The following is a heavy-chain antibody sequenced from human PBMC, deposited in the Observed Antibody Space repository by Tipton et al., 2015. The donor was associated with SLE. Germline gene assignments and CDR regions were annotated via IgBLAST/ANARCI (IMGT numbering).Heavy chain of an antibody. V-gene: IGHV3-74*01. CDR3: AKDRGGSGRLKAFDI. CDR1: GFTFSRHW. CDR2: NNPGGSTT. Sequence: SLRLSCAASGFTFSRHWMNWVRQAPGKGLVWVSRNNPGGSTTDYADSVKGRFTISRDNAKNSLFLQMNNLRVEDTAFYYCAKDRGGSGRLKAFDIWGQGTMVTVSS. J-gene: IGHJ3*02. D-gene: IGHD2-8*01.